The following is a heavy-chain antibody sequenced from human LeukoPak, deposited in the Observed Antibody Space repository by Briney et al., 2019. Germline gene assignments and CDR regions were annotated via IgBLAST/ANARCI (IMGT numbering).Heavy chain of an antibody. J-gene: IGHJ4*02. Sequence: GGSLRLSCAASGFTFSSYAMHWVRQAPGKGLEWVAVISYDGSNKYYADSVKGRFTISRDNSKNTLYLQMNSLRAEDTPVYYCARSEDPSSGWYPTFDYWGQGTLVTVSS. CDR2: ISYDGSNK. CDR1: GFTFSSYA. CDR3: ARSEDPSSGWYPTFDY. V-gene: IGHV3-30*04. D-gene: IGHD6-19*01.